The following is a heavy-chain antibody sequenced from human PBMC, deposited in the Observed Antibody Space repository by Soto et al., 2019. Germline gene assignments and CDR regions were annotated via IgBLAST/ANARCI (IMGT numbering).Heavy chain of an antibody. Sequence: QVQLVQSGAEVKKPGSSVTVSCKASGDTFSNYAISWVRQAPGQGLEWMGGIIPVFGTANYPQKFRGRVTITADGSTRTAYMEQSSLTSGDTAVYYCSAGYPALAVSTTPGAYWGQGTLITVSS. D-gene: IGHD1-7*01. CDR2: IIPVFGTA. CDR3: SAGYPALAVSTTPGAY. V-gene: IGHV1-69*01. J-gene: IGHJ4*02. CDR1: GDTFSNYA.